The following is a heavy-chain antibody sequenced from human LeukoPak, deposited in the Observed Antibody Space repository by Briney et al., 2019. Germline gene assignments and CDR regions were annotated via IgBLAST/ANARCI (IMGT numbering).Heavy chain of an antibody. CDR3: ARASQTHDFWSGYYIYYFDY. V-gene: IGHV4-59*12. CDR2: IYYSGST. Sequence: KASETLSLTCTVSGGSISSYYWSWIRQPPGKGLEWIGYIYYSGSTNFNPSLKSRVTISVDRSKNQFSLKLSSVTAADTAVYYCARASQTHDFWSGYYIYYFDYWGQGTLVTVSS. J-gene: IGHJ4*02. CDR1: GGSISSYY. D-gene: IGHD3-3*01.